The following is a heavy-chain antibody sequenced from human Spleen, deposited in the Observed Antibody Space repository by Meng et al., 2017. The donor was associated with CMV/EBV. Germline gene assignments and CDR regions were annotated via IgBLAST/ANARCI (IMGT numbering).Heavy chain of an antibody. V-gene: IGHV4-31*02. CDR3: ARLYSGYDYYFDY. CDR1: GGSISSGGYY. CDR2: IYYSGST. J-gene: IGHJ4*02. D-gene: IGHD5-12*01. Sequence: VSGGSISSGGYYWRWLRQHPGKGLEWIGYIYYSGSTYYNPSLKSRVTISVDTSKNQFSLKLSSVTAADTAVYYCARLYSGYDYYFDYWGQGTLVTVSS.